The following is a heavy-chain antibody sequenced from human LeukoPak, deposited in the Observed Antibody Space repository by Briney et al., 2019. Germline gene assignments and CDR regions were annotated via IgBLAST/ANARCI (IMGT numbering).Heavy chain of an antibody. CDR1: GFTFSSYA. V-gene: IGHV3-30*04. D-gene: IGHD5-24*01. J-gene: IGHJ4*02. CDR3: AKLGAGGYNLAY. CDR2: ISYDGSNK. Sequence: GGSLRLSCAASGFTFSSYAMDWVRQAPGKGLEWVAVISYDGSNKYYADSVKGRFTISRDNSKYTLYLQMNSLRAEDTAVYYCAKLGAGGYNLAYWGQGTLVTVSS.